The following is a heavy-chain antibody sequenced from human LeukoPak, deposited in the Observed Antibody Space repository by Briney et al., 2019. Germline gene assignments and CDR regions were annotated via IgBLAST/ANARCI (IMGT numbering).Heavy chain of an antibody. J-gene: IGHJ4*02. CDR3: ARGDYDILTGYSALESSYFDY. Sequence: PSETLSLTCLVSGGSISTNNWWSWVRQSPGKGLEWIGEMYHSGNTNYNPSLKSRVTISVDKSKNQFSLKLSSVTAADTAVYYCARGDYDILTGYSALESSYFDYWGQGTLVTVSS. D-gene: IGHD3-9*01. CDR2: MYHSGNT. CDR1: GGSISTNNW. V-gene: IGHV4-4*02.